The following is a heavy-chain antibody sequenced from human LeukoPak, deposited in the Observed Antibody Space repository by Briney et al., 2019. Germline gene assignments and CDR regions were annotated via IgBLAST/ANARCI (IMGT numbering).Heavy chain of an antibody. V-gene: IGHV3-74*01. CDR1: GFTFSSYW. CDR3: ARVYGSGRYPPY. CDR2: INSDGSST. Sequence: PGGSLRLSCAASGFTFSSYWMHWVRQAPGKGLVWVSRINSDGSSTSYADSVKGRFTISRDNAKNTLYLQMNSLRAEDTAVYYCARVYGSGRYPPYWGQGTLVTVSS. D-gene: IGHD3-10*01. J-gene: IGHJ4*02.